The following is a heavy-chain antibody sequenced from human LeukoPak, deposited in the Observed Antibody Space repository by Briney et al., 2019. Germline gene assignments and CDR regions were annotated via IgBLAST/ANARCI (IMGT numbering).Heavy chain of an antibody. D-gene: IGHD5-18*01. CDR2: IDSDRSST. V-gene: IGHV3-74*01. CDR3: GREDCFGYNYAYGLDF. Sequence: GGSLRLSCAGSGFTFSRYWMHWVRHAPEKGLVWVSRIDSDRSSTNYADSVKGRFTISRDNAKNTLYLQMNRLRAEDTAVYYCGREDCFGYNYAYGLDFWGRGNTVTVS. J-gene: IGHJ6*02. CDR1: GFTFSRYW.